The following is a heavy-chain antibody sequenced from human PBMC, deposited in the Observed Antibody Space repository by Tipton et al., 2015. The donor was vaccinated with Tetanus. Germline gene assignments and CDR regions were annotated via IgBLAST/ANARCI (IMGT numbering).Heavy chain of an antibody. CDR1: GGSMDGFY. CDR2: VYRSGVT. CDR3: ARVLRYSTSGGWDDAFDI. D-gene: IGHD2-8*02. Sequence: QLVQSGAEVKPSETLSLSCTVSGGSMDGFYWSWIRQSAGKGLEWIGRVYRSGVTTYNPSLKSRVTMSMDASRNQFSLTLTSATLADTAVYYCARVLRYSTSGGWDDAFDIWGQGTLVTVSS. V-gene: IGHV4-4*07. J-gene: IGHJ3*02.